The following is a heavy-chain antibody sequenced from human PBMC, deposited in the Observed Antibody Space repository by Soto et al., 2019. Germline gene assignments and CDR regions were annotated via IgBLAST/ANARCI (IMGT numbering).Heavy chain of an antibody. V-gene: IGHV1-69*01. CDR1: GGTFSSYA. Sequence: SVKVSCKASGGTFSSYAISWVRQAPVQGLEWMGGIIPIFGTANYAQKFQGRVTITADESTSTAYMELSSLRSEDTAVYYCALEDIVVVPAAINYYYGMDVWGQGTTVTVSS. J-gene: IGHJ6*02. CDR2: IIPIFGTA. D-gene: IGHD2-2*02. CDR3: ALEDIVVVPAAINYYYGMDV.